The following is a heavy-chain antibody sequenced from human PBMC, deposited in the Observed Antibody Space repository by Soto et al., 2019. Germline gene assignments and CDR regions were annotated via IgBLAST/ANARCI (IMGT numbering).Heavy chain of an antibody. D-gene: IGHD1-26*01. CDR2: ISGCGNST. J-gene: IGHJ5*02. V-gene: IGHV3-23*01. CDR1: GFTFSNYA. Sequence: EVQLLESGGGLVQPGGSLRLSCAVSGFTFSNYAMSWVRQAPGKGLEWVSAISGCGNSTNYADSVKGRFTISRDNSKNTVYLQMNSLRAEDTAVYYCARDVWELLRGFDPWGQGTLVTVSS. CDR3: ARDVWELLRGFDP.